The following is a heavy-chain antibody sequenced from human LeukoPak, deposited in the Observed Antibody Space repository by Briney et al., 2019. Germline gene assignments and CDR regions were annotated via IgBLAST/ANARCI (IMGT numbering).Heavy chain of an antibody. CDR2: IYYSGST. D-gene: IGHD5-18*01. V-gene: IGHV4-30-4*01. CDR3: TTRYSYADDAFDI. CDR1: GGSISSGDYY. Sequence: PSEPLSLTCTVSGGSISSGDYYWSWIRQPPGKGLEWIGYIYYSGSTYYNPSLKSRVTISVDTSKNQFSLKLSSVTAADTAVYYCTTRYSYADDAFDIWGQGTMVTVSS. J-gene: IGHJ3*02.